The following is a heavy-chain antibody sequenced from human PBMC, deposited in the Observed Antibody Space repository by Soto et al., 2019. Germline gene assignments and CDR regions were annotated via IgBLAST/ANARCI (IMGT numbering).Heavy chain of an antibody. CDR3: ARHSPYCGGDCYSYDY. CDR1: GGSISSYY. Sequence: SETLSLTCTVSGGSISSYYWSWIRQPPGKGLEWIGYIYYSGSTNYNPSLKSRVTISVDTSKNQFSLKLSSVTAADTAVYYCARHSPYCGGDCYSYDYWGQGTLVTVS. CDR2: IYYSGST. D-gene: IGHD2-21*02. J-gene: IGHJ4*02. V-gene: IGHV4-59*01.